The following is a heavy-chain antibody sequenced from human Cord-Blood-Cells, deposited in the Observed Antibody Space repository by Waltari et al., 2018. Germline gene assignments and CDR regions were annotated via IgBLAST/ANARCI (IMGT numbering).Heavy chain of an antibody. Sequence: EAQLVQSGAEVQKPGESLKTSCEGPGSSFTSYWTAWVRQRPGKGLECRGTIYPGDSDTRYSPSFQGQVTISADKSISTAYLQLSSLKASDTAMYYCARPHDFWSGYYDYWGQGTLVTVSS. V-gene: IGHV5-51*01. D-gene: IGHD3-3*01. CDR3: ARPHDFWSGYYDY. CDR2: IYPGDSDT. J-gene: IGHJ4*02. CDR1: GSSFTSYW.